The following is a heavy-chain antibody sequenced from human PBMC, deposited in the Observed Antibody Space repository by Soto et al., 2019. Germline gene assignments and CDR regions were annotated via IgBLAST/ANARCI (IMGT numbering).Heavy chain of an antibody. V-gene: IGHV3-7*03. CDR1: GFTFISYW. CDR3: ARDTSRNDFWSGYIRWFDP. CDR2: IKQDGSEK. Sequence: GGSLRLSCAASGFTFISYWIIFFRHSPLKGLEWVANIKQDGSEKYYVDSVKGRFTISRDNAKNSLYLQMNSLRAEDTAVYYCARDTSRNDFWSGYIRWFDPWGQGTLVTVSS. D-gene: IGHD3-3*01. J-gene: IGHJ5*02.